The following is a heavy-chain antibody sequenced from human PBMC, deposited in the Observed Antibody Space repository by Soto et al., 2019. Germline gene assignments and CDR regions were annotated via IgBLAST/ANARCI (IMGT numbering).Heavy chain of an antibody. V-gene: IGHV1-18*01. D-gene: IGHD6-6*01. J-gene: IGHJ4*02. CDR1: GYTFINYG. Sequence: QVQLVQSGAEVKKPGASVKVSCKASGYTFINYGITWVRQAPGQGLEWMGWSSAYNGNTNYAQKLQGRVTMTTDTSTSTAYMELRILRSDDTAVYYCARSRIAGRPGDYWGQGTLVTVSS. CDR3: ARSRIAGRPGDY. CDR2: SSAYNGNT.